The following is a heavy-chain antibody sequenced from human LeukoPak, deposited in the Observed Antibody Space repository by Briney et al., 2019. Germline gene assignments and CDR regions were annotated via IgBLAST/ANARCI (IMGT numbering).Heavy chain of an antibody. CDR3: ARDNGVIHGVYYMDV. CDR1: GFTFSNYW. Sequence: HSGGSLRLSCAASGFTFSNYWMTWVRQAPGKGLEWVADIKQDGSEKLYVDSVRGRFTISRDNAKMSLFLQMNSLRAEDTAVYYCARDNGVIHGVYYMDVWGKGTTVTVS. D-gene: IGHD3-3*01. CDR2: IKQDGSEK. J-gene: IGHJ6*03. V-gene: IGHV3-7*01.